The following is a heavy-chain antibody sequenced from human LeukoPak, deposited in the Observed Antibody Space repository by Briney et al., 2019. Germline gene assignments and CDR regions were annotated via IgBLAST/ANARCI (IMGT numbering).Heavy chain of an antibody. V-gene: IGHV3-49*03. CDR2: ARSKAYGETT. CDR1: GFTFGDYA. J-gene: IGHJ4*02. Sequence: GGSLRLSCTTSGFTFGDYAMNWIRQAPGKGLEWVALARSKAYGETTEYAASVAGRFSISRDDSRSTAYLLMNSLKTEDTAFYFCARGQTVPGAKYYFDHWDQGTLVTVSS. CDR3: ARGQTVPGAKYYFDH. D-gene: IGHD2-2*01.